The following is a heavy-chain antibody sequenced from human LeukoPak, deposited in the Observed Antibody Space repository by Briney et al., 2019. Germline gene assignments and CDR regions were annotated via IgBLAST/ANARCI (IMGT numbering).Heavy chain of an antibody. CDR2: IWYDGSYR. D-gene: IGHD3-3*01. V-gene: IGHV3-33*01. CDR3: ARDRTYDFWSGPQYYFDY. Sequence: PGGSLRLSCAASGFYFNTYGMHWVRQAPGKGLEWVAVIWYDGSYRYYTDSVRGRFTISRDNSKNTLHLEMNSLRAEDTAVYYCARDRTYDFWSGPQYYFDYWGQGTLVTVSS. J-gene: IGHJ4*02. CDR1: GFYFNTYG.